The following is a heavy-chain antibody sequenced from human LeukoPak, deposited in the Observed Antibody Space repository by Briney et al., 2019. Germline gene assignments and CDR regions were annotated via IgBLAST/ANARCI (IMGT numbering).Heavy chain of an antibody. D-gene: IGHD5-12*01. Sequence: PGGSLRLSCAASGFTFSRYGMHWVRQAPGKGLEWVAIISYDGNNKYYADSVKGRFAISRDNSKNTLYLHMNSLRAEDTALYYCAKGGFIVATINYFDYWGQGTLVTVSS. CDR2: ISYDGNNK. CDR3: AKGGFIVATINYFDY. V-gene: IGHV3-30*18. CDR1: GFTFSRYG. J-gene: IGHJ4*02.